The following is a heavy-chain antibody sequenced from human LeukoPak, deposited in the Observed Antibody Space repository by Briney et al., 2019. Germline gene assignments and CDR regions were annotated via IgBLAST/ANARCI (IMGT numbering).Heavy chain of an antibody. Sequence: GGSLRLSCAASGFSFSSHAIHWVRQAPGKGLEYVSAISSNGGRTYYANSVKGRFTISRDSSKNTLYLQMDSLRAEDMAVYYCARDGGAEGVRYCSGGSCYDYWGQGTLVTVSS. CDR1: GFSFSSHA. CDR2: ISSNGGRT. J-gene: IGHJ4*02. CDR3: ARDGGAEGVRYCSGGSCYDY. D-gene: IGHD2-15*01. V-gene: IGHV3-64*01.